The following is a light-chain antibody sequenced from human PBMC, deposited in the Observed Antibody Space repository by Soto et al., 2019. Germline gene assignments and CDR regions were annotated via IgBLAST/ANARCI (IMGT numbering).Light chain of an antibody. CDR1: SSDIGGYNY. J-gene: IGLJ3*02. CDR3: TSYTTTSSWV. CDR2: EVT. V-gene: IGLV2-14*01. Sequence: QSALTQPASVSGSPGQSITISCTGTSSDIGGYNYVSWYQLHPGKAPKVIIYEVTNRPSGVSNRFSASKSGNTASLTISGLQAEDEADYYCTSYTTTSSWVFGGGTKLTVL.